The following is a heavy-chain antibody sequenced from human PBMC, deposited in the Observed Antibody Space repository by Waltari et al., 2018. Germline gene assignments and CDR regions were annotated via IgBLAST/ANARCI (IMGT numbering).Heavy chain of an antibody. D-gene: IGHD6-19*01. Sequence: EVQLVQSGAEVKKPGATVKISCKASGYTFTAYYMHWVQQAPGKGLEWMGRVDPEDGETIYAEKFQGRVTITADTSTDTAYMELSSLRSEDTAVYYCATQGPSGWRKFGNVWGKGTTVTVSS. CDR2: VDPEDGET. CDR1: GYTFTAYY. J-gene: IGHJ6*04. V-gene: IGHV1-69-2*01. CDR3: ATQGPSGWRKFGNV.